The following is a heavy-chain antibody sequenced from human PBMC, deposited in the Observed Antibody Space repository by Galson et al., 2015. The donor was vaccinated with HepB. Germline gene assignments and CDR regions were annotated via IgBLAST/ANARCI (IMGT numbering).Heavy chain of an antibody. D-gene: IGHD3-9*01. CDR1: GYTLSNYA. Sequence: KVSCKASGYTLSNYAMNWVRQAPGQGLEWMGIINPSGGSTSYAQKFQGRVTMTRDTSTSTVYMELSSLRSEDTAVYYCASGFDTRDAFDIWGQGTMVTVSS. V-gene: IGHV1-46*01. J-gene: IGHJ3*02. CDR2: INPSGGST. CDR3: ASGFDTRDAFDI.